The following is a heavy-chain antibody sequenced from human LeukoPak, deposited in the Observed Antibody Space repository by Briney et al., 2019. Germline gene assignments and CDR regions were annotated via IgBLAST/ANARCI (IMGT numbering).Heavy chain of an antibody. CDR2: ISGSGGST. V-gene: IGHV3-23*01. D-gene: IGHD5-12*01. CDR1: GFTFTGYA. CDR3: AKAQRPNSGYLGFLVDY. Sequence: PGGSLRLSCAASGFTFTGYAMSWVRQAPGKGLEWVSAISGSGGSTYYADSVKGRFTISRDNSTNTLYLQMNSLRAEDTAVYYCAKAQRPNSGYLGFLVDYWGQGTLVTVSS. J-gene: IGHJ4*02.